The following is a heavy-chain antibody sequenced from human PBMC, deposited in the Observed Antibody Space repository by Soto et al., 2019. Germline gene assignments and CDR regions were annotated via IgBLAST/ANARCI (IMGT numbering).Heavy chain of an antibody. CDR1: GYPFTYYD. CDR3: ARGMSDGFGEFS. D-gene: IGHD3-10*01. V-gene: IGHV1-8*01. J-gene: IGHJ5*02. Sequence: QVQLVQSGAEVKKPGASVKVSCKTSGYPFTYYDINWVRQAPGQGLEWMGWMGPTSGNTGYAPKFQGRVTLTRNTSTSTAYMELRSLTSDDTAVYYCARGMSDGFGEFSWGQGTLVTVSS. CDR2: MGPTSGNT.